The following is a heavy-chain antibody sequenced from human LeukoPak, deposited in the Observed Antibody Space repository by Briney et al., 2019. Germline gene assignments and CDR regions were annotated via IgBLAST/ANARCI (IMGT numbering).Heavy chain of an antibody. CDR3: AREGGVDTAMVYFDY. CDR2: INPNSGGT. D-gene: IGHD5-18*01. Sequence: ASVKVSCKASGYTFTGYYMHWVRQAPGQGLEWMGWINPNSGGTNYAQKFQGRVTMTRDTSISTAYMELSRLRSDDTAVYYCAREGGVDTAMVYFDYWGQGTLVTVSS. CDR1: GYTFTGYY. J-gene: IGHJ4*02. V-gene: IGHV1-2*02.